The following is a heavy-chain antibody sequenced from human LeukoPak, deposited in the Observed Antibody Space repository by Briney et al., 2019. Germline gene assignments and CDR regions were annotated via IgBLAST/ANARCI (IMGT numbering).Heavy chain of an antibody. CDR1: GGSFSGYY. CDR2: RNHSGST. V-gene: IGHV4-34*01. CDR3: AGGGDYYDSSGYYHFDY. Sequence: SETLSLTCAVYGGSFSGYYWSWIRQPPGQGLEWIGERNHSGSTNYNPPLKSRVTISVDTSKNQFSLKLSSVTAADTAVYYCAGGGDYYDSSGYYHFDYWGQGTLGTVSS. D-gene: IGHD3-22*01. J-gene: IGHJ4*02.